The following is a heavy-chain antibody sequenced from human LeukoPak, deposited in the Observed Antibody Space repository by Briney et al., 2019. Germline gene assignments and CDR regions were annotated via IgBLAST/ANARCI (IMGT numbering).Heavy chain of an antibody. J-gene: IGHJ4*02. D-gene: IGHD6-13*01. Sequence: GESLKISCKASGYTFTSYAMNWVRQAPGQGLEWMGWINTNTGNPTYAQGFTGRFVFSLDTSVSTAYLQISSLKAEDTAVYYCARVGTIAAAGTIDYWGQGTLVTVSS. V-gene: IGHV7-4-1*02. CDR2: INTNTGNP. CDR1: GYTFTSYA. CDR3: ARVGTIAAAGTIDY.